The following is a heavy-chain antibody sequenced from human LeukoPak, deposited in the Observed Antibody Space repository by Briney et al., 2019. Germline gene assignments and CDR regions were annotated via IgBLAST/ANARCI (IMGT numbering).Heavy chain of an antibody. D-gene: IGHD3-3*01. J-gene: IGHJ3*01. V-gene: IGHV3-53*01. Sequence: GGSLRLSCEVSGLNVGTDYMTWIRQAPGKGLVWVSIIHSVGATFYSDSVKGRFTISRDTSKNTLSLQMNNLRAEDTGVYYCARGYDFWSGSSSGVFDVWGQGTMVIVSS. CDR1: GLNVGTDY. CDR3: ARGYDFWSGSSSGVFDV. CDR2: IHSVGAT.